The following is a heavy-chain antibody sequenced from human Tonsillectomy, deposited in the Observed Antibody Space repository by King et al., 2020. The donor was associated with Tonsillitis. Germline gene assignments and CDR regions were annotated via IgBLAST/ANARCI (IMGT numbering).Heavy chain of an antibody. Sequence: VQLVESGGGLVQPGGSLRLACSASGFTLSYYTMHWVRQAPGKGLEYVSAISSNGGSTYYADSVKGRFTISRDDSKNTLYVQMSSLRAEDTAVYYCVKLTYDSSAYPFWGQGTLVTVSS. D-gene: IGHD3-22*01. CDR2: ISSNGGST. V-gene: IGHV3-64*05. J-gene: IGHJ4*02. CDR1: GFTLSYYT. CDR3: VKLTYDSSAYPF.